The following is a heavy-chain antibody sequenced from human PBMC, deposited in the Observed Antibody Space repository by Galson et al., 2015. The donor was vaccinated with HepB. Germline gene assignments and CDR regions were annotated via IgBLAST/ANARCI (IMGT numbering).Heavy chain of an antibody. Sequence: SLRLSCAASGFTFSSYSMNWVRQAPGKGLEWVSSISSSSSYIYYADSVKGRFTISRDNAKNSLYLQMNSLRAEDTAVYYCARDSNELRPPYYYYGMDVWGQGTTVTVSS. J-gene: IGHJ6*02. CDR2: ISSSSSYI. CDR3: ARDSNELRPPYYYYGMDV. CDR1: GFTFSSYS. V-gene: IGHV3-21*01. D-gene: IGHD1-7*01.